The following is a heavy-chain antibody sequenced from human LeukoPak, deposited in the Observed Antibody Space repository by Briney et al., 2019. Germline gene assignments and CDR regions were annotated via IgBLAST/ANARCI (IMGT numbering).Heavy chain of an antibody. CDR1: GYTFTSYY. CDR3: ARDYQGGGTTGTTWGTDNWFDP. CDR2: INPNSGGT. J-gene: IGHJ5*02. Sequence: GASVKVSCKASGYTFTSYYMHWVRQAPGQGLEWMGWINPNSGGTNYAQKFRGRVTMTRDTSISTAYTELSRLRSDDTAVYYCARDYQGGGTTGTTWGTDNWFDPWGQGTLVTVSS. D-gene: IGHD1-1*01. V-gene: IGHV1-2*02.